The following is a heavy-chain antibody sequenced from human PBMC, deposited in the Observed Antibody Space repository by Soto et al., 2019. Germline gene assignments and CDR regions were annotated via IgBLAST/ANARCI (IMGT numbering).Heavy chain of an antibody. CDR1: GFTFSSYG. D-gene: IGHD5-12*01. J-gene: IGHJ3*02. V-gene: IGHV3-30*18. Sequence: GGSLRLSCAASGFTFSSYGMHWVRQAPGKGLEWVAVISYDGSNKYYADSVKGRFTISRDNSKNTLYLQMNSLRAEDTAAYYCAKDQGRDGYREDAFDIWGQGTMVTVSS. CDR2: ISYDGSNK. CDR3: AKDQGRDGYREDAFDI.